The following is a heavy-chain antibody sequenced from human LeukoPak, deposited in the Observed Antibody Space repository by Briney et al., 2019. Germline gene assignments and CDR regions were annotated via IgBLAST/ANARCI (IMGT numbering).Heavy chain of an antibody. CDR3: ARIVVAGFDF. J-gene: IGHJ4*02. CDR2: IYHSGSI. CDR1: GYSISSEYY. D-gene: IGHD1-1*01. V-gene: IGHV4-38-2*02. Sequence: SETLSLTCTVSGYSISSEYYWGWIRQPPGKGLEWIGSIYHSGSIYYNPSLKSRVTISVDTSKKQFPLRLSSVTAADTAVYYCARIVVAGFDFWGQGTLVTVSS.